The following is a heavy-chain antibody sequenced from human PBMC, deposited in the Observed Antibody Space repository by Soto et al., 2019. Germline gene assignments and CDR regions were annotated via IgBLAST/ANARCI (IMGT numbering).Heavy chain of an antibody. Sequence: SETLSLTCTVSGGSISSYYWSWIRQPPGKGLEWIGYIYYSGSTNYIPSLKSRVTISVDTSKNQFSLKLSSVTAADTAVYYCAKTYGSGIKWFDPWGQGTLVTVSS. CDR2: IYYSGST. CDR3: AKTYGSGIKWFDP. J-gene: IGHJ5*02. V-gene: IGHV4-59*08. D-gene: IGHD3-10*01. CDR1: GGSISSYY.